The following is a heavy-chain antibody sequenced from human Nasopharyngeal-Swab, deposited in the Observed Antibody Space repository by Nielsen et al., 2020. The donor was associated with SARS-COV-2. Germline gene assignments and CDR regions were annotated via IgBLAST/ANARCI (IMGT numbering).Heavy chain of an antibody. J-gene: IGHJ4*02. CDR2: ISGSGGST. Sequence: GESLKISCAASGFTVSSYAMSWVRQAPGKGLGWGTVISGSGGSTYYADSVKGRFTISRDNSKNTLYLQMNSLRAEDTAVYYCAKAGRIAASGYWGQGTLVTVSS. D-gene: IGHD6-6*01. CDR1: GFTVSSYA. CDR3: AKAGRIAASGY. V-gene: IGHV3-23*01.